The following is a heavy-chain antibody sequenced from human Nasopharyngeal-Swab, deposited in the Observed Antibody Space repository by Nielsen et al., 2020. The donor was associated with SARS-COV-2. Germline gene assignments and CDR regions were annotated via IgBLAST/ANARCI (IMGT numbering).Heavy chain of an antibody. CDR1: GFTFSSYS. D-gene: IGHD3-22*01. CDR3: AREGPYYYDSSGYYPFDY. Sequence: GGSLRLSCAASGFTFSSYSMNWVRQAPGKGLEWVSSISRSSSYIYYADSVKGRFTISRDNAKNSLYLQMNSLRAEDTAVYYCAREGPYYYDSSGYYPFDYWGQGTLVTVSS. J-gene: IGHJ4*02. CDR2: ISRSSSYI. V-gene: IGHV3-21*01.